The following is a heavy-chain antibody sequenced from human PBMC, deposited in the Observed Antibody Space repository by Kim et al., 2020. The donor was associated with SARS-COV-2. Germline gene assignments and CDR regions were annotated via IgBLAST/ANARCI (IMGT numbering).Heavy chain of an antibody. D-gene: IGHD3-9*01. CDR3: ASGLPSTIFAFDY. J-gene: IGHJ4*02. V-gene: IGHV3-21*01. Sequence: YADSVKGRFTIARDNAKNSLYLQMNSLRAEDTAVYYCASGLPSTIFAFDYWGQGTLVTVSS.